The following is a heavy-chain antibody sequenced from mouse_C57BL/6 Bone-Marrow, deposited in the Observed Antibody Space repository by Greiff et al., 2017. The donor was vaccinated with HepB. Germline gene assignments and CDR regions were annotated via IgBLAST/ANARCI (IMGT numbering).Heavy chain of an antibody. V-gene: IGHV7-1*01. D-gene: IGHD3-2*02. CDR3: ARDAPDSSGYLGYYYAMDY. CDR2: SRNKANDYTT. J-gene: IGHJ4*01. Sequence: EVKMVESGGGLVQSGRSLRLSCATSGFTFSDFYMEWVRQAPGKGLEWIAASRNKANDYTTEYSASVKGRFIVSRDTSQSILYLQMNALRAEDTAIYYCARDAPDSSGYLGYYYAMDYWGQGTSVTVSS. CDR1: GFTFSDFY.